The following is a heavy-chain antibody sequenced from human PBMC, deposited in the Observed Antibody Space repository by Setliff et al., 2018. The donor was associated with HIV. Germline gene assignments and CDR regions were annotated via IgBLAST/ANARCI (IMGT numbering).Heavy chain of an antibody. Sequence: PGGSLRLSCVASGFTFSSFSMNWVRQAPGKGLEWVSSITSSSGYKYYADSVKGRFTISRDNAKNSLYLQMNSLRAEDTAVYYCARDREWELESLDYWGQGTLVTVSS. CDR1: GFTFSSFS. D-gene: IGHD1-26*01. CDR2: ITSSSGYK. J-gene: IGHJ4*02. V-gene: IGHV3-21*01. CDR3: ARDREWELESLDY.